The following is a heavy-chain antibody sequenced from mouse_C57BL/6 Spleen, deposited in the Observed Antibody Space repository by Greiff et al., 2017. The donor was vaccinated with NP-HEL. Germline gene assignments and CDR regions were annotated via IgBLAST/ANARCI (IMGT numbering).Heavy chain of an antibody. Sequence: QVQLKESGAELVRPGASVKLSCKASGYTFTDYYINWVKQRPGQGLEWIARIYPGSGNTYYNEKFKGKATLTAEKSSSTAYMQLSSLTSEDSAVYFCARGVYYGSSLYAMDYWGQGTSVTVSS. CDR2: IYPGSGNT. CDR3: ARGVYYGSSLYAMDY. D-gene: IGHD1-1*01. V-gene: IGHV1-76*01. J-gene: IGHJ4*01. CDR1: GYTFTDYY.